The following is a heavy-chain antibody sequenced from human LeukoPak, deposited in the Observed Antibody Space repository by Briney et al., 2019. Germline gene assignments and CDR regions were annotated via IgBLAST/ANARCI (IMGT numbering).Heavy chain of an antibody. Sequence: GGSLRLSCAASGFTLSSYWVSWVRQAPGKGLEWVANIKQDGSEKYYVDSVEGRFTISRDNAKNSLYLQMNSPRAEDTAVYYCARGLYSSGWYEGSFDYWGQGTLVTVSS. CDR1: GFTLSSYW. CDR3: ARGLYSSGWYEGSFDY. V-gene: IGHV3-7*01. CDR2: IKQDGSEK. J-gene: IGHJ4*02. D-gene: IGHD6-19*01.